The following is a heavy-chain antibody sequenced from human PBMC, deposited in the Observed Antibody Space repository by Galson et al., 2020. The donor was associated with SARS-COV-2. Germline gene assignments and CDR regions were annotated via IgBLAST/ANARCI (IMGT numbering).Heavy chain of an antibody. J-gene: IGHJ5*02. D-gene: IGHD3-3*01. Sequence: GGSLRLSCAASGFTLSSYAMNWVRQAPGRGLEWASYISGSGSTIYYADSTRGRFTISRDTAKNSLYLQMNRLRVEDTAVYYCARDQSGYVNWFDPWGQGTRVTVSS. CDR3: ARDQSGYVNWFDP. CDR2: ISGSGSTI. CDR1: GFTLSSYA. V-gene: IGHV3-48*01.